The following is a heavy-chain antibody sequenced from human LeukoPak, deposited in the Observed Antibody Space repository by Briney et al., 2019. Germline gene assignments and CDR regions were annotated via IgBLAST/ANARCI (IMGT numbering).Heavy chain of an antibody. CDR2: IYHSGST. D-gene: IGHD6-6*01. J-gene: IGHJ5*02. CDR1: GGSISSGGYY. V-gene: IGHV4-30-2*01. CDR3: ARVTSFSSSPPDRFDP. Sequence: TLSLTCTVSGGSISSGGYYWSWIRQPPGKGLEWIGYIYHSGSTYYNPSLKSRVTISVDRSKNQFPLKLSSVTAADTAVYYCARVTSFSSSPPDRFDPWGQGTLVTVSS.